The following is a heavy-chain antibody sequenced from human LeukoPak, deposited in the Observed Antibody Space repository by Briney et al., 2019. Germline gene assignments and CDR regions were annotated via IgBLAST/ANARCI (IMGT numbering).Heavy chain of an antibody. D-gene: IGHD2-2*01. V-gene: IGHV3-74*01. CDR1: GFTFSSYW. Sequence: GGSLRLSCAASGFTFSSYWMLWVRQAPGKGLVWVSRINSDGSSTSYADSVKGRFTISRDNTKNTLYLQMNSLRAEDTAVYYCARGFCSSTSCYLYFDYWGQGTLVTVSS. CDR2: INSDGSST. CDR3: ARGFCSSTSCYLYFDY. J-gene: IGHJ4*02.